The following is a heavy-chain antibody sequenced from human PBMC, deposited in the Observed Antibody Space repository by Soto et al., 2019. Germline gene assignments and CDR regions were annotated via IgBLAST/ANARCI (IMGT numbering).Heavy chain of an antibody. CDR3: ARSLGDTTSPFDY. J-gene: IGHJ4*02. V-gene: IGHV1-46*01. Sequence: QVQLVQSGAEMKQPGASVKLSCQASGYIFIHCFMHWVRQAPGQGLEWMGGINPSSGTTTYAQKFQGRVTVTRDTSTSTVYMELSSLGSGDTAMYYCARSLGDTTSPFDYWGQGSLVTFSA. CDR2: INPSSGTT. CDR1: GYIFIHCF. D-gene: IGHD1-26*01.